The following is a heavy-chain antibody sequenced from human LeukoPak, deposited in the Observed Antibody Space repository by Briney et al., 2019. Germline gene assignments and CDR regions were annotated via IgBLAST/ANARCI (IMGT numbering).Heavy chain of an antibody. D-gene: IGHD5-18*01. J-gene: IGHJ4*02. CDR2: ISSSSGYI. Sequence: PGGSLRLSCAASGFTFSTYSMNWVRQAPGKGLEWVSSISSSSGYIHYADSVKGRFTISRDNAKNSLYLQMNSLRDTDTAVYYCARGKVGYSYFDYWGQGTLLTVSS. CDR3: ARGKVGYSYFDY. CDR1: GFTFSTYS. V-gene: IGHV3-21*01.